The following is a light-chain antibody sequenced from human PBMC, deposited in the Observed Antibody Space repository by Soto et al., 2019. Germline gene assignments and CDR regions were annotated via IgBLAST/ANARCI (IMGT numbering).Light chain of an antibody. V-gene: IGKV1-39*01. CDR3: QQSYSTLWT. CDR2: AAS. Sequence: DIQMTQSPSSLSASVGDRVTIACRASQNIDTFLNWYQQRPGKAPNLLIYAASSLQSGVPSRFSGSGSGTDFTLTISSLQPEDFATYSCQQSYSTLWTFGQGTKVEIK. J-gene: IGKJ1*01. CDR1: QNIDTF.